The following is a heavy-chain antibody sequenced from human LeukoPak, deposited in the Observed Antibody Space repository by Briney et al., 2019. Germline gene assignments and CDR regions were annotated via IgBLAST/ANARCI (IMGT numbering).Heavy chain of an antibody. Sequence: GGSLRLSCAASGFTFSVYEMNWVRQAQGKGPEWVSYISASGSTEKYADSVKGRFTISRDNAKSSLYLQTNSLRVEDTAVYYCARGRGNDIWGQGTLVAVSS. V-gene: IGHV3-48*03. D-gene: IGHD2-8*01. CDR2: ISASGSTE. CDR1: GFTFSVYE. J-gene: IGHJ4*02. CDR3: ARGRGNDI.